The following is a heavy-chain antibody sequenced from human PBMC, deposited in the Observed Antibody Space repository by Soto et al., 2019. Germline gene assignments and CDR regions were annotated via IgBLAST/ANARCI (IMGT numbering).Heavy chain of an antibody. CDR1: GGSISTYS. J-gene: IGHJ6*02. Sequence: QVQLQESGPGLLKPSETLSLTCTVSGGSISTYSWSWIRQPPGKGLEWIGYISYSGSTNYNPSLKRRGTIIVDTTKNQFSLKLGSVPAADKAVYYCARVGIGYSGYEAVWGPGTTVTVSS. CDR3: ARVGIGYSGYEAV. CDR2: ISYSGST. D-gene: IGHD5-12*01. V-gene: IGHV4-59*01.